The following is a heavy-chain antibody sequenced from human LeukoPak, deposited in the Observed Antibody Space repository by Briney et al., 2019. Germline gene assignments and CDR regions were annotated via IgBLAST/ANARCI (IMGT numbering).Heavy chain of an antibody. CDR2: ISGSGGST. D-gene: IGHD6-19*01. Sequence: GGSLRLSCAASGFTFSSYAMSWVRQAPGKGLEWVSAISGSGGSTYYADSVKGRFTISRDNSKNTLYLQMNSLRAEDTAVYYCAKDPSSIAVAGVLWFDPWGQGTLVTVSS. J-gene: IGHJ5*02. CDR1: GFTFSSYA. CDR3: AKDPSSIAVAGVLWFDP. V-gene: IGHV3-23*01.